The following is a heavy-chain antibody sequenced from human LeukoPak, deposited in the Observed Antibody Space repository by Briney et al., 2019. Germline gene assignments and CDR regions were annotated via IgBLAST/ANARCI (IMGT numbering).Heavy chain of an antibody. CDR1: GYTFTSYG. J-gene: IGHJ4*02. Sequence: ASVKVXCXASGYTFTSYGISWVRQAPGQGLEWMGWISAYNGNTNYAQKLQGRVTMTTDTSTSTAYMELRSLRSDDTAVYYCARDHYYDSSGSFDYWGQGTLVTVSS. V-gene: IGHV1-18*01. CDR2: ISAYNGNT. D-gene: IGHD3-22*01. CDR3: ARDHYYDSSGSFDY.